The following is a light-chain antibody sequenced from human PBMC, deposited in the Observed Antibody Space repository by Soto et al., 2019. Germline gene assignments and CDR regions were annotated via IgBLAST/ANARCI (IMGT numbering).Light chain of an antibody. J-gene: IGKJ4*01. CDR2: EAS. Sequence: DIQMTQSPSSLSTSVGDRVTITCQASQGITNDLNWYQQKPGKAPKVLIYEASNLETGVPSRFSGSGSGTDFTFTISSLQPEDIATYFCQQYDNVPLTFGGGTKVEIK. CDR1: QGITND. CDR3: QQYDNVPLT. V-gene: IGKV1-33*01.